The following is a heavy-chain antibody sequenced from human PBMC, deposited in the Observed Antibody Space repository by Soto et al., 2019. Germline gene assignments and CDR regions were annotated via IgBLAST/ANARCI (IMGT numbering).Heavy chain of an antibody. CDR2: IYYSGST. CDR1: GGSISSGGYY. Sequence: SETLSLTCTVSGGSISSGGYYWSWIRQHPGKGLEWIGYIYYSGSTYYNPSLKSRVTISVDTSKNQFSLKLSSVTAADTAVYYCARNKACDYYYGMDVWGQGTTVTVS. V-gene: IGHV4-31*03. J-gene: IGHJ6*02. CDR3: ARNKACDYYYGMDV.